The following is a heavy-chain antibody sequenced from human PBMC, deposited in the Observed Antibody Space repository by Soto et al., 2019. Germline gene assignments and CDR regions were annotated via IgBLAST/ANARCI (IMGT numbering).Heavy chain of an antibody. CDR2: IGTAGDT. Sequence: VGSLRLSCAASGFTFSNYDMHWVRQPTGKGLEWVSSIGTAGDTYYPASVKRRFTVSRENAKNPLYLQMNSLRDEDTAVYYCARDLGFSGYVAFGMDVWGQGTTVTVSS. CDR1: GFTFSNYD. J-gene: IGHJ6*02. CDR3: ARDLGFSGYVAFGMDV. D-gene: IGHD5-12*01. V-gene: IGHV3-13*01.